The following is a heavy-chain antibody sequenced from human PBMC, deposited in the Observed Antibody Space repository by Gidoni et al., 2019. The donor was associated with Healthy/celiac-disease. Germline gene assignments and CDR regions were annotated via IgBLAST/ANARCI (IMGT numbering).Heavy chain of an antibody. J-gene: IGHJ4*02. CDR1: GCTFSSHG. D-gene: IGHD3-10*01. CDR2: IWYDGINK. V-gene: IGHV3-33*01. Sequence: VQLVEYGGGVVQPGRSLRLACAAYGCTFSSHGMHWVRQAPGKALAWVAVIWYDGINKYYADSVKGRFTISRDNSKNTLYLQMNSLRAEDTAVYYCAREAPYGSGSFDYWGQGTLVTVSS. CDR3: AREAPYGSGSFDY.